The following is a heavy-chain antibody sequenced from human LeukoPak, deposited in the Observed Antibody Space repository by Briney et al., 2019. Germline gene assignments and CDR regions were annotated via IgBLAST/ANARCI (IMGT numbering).Heavy chain of an antibody. D-gene: IGHD5-24*01. J-gene: IGHJ4*02. CDR3: ARESRDGAIRY. CDR1: GTSLNDYS. Sequence: SETLSLTCTVSGTSLNDYSWSWIRQPPGRRLEWIGYSYFSGHTNYSPPLKSRVTMSLDAPRDHFSLQLNSVTAADTAVYYCARESRDGAIRYWGQGTLVTVSS. CDR2: SYFSGHT. V-gene: IGHV4-59*01.